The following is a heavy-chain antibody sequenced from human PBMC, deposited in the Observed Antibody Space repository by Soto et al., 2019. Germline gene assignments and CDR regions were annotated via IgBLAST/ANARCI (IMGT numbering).Heavy chain of an antibody. CDR1: GYTFTSYG. V-gene: IGHV1-18*04. CDR2: ISAYNGNT. J-gene: IGHJ4*02. CDR3: ARGGTRAVYGDYPAAVDY. Sequence: QVQLVQSGAEVKKPGASVKVSCKASGYTFTSYGISWVRQAPGQGLEWMGWISAYNGNTNYAQKLQGRVTMTTDTSTSTAYMELRSLRSDGPAVYYCARGGTRAVYGDYPAAVDYWGQGTLVTVSS. D-gene: IGHD4-17*01.